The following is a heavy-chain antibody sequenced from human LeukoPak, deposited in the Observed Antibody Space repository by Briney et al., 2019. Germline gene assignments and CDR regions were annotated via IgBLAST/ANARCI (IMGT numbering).Heavy chain of an antibody. Sequence: ASVKVSCKASGGTFSSYAISWVRQAPGQGLEWMGRIIPILGIANYAQKFQGRVTITADKSTSTAYMELSSLRSEDTAVYYCARVKRISYYGSGSPDYYFDYWGQGTLVTVSS. V-gene: IGHV1-69*04. CDR2: IIPILGIA. CDR3: ARVKRISYYGSGSPDYYFDY. D-gene: IGHD3-10*01. J-gene: IGHJ4*02. CDR1: GGTFSSYA.